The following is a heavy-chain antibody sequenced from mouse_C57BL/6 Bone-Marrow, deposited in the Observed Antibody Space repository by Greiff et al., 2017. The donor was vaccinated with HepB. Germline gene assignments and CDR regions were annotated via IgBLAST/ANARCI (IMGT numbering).Heavy chain of an antibody. CDR1: GFTFSNYW. Sequence: DVKLVESGGGLVQPGGSMKLSCVASGFTFSNYWMNWVRQSPEKGLEWVAQIRLKSDNYATHYAESVKGRFTISRDDSKSSVYLQMNNLRAEDTGIYYCTGGPDYDYPAYWGQGTLVTVSA. V-gene: IGHV6-3*01. J-gene: IGHJ3*01. CDR2: IRLKSDNYAT. CDR3: TGGPDYDYPAY. D-gene: IGHD2-4*01.